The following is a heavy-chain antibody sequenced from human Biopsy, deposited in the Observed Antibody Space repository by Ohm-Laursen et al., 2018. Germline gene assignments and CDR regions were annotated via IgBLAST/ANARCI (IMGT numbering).Heavy chain of an antibody. CDR2: FAPENGRI. V-gene: IGHV1-24*01. Sequence: ASVKASCKVSGYTLTALSMHWVRQAPGQGLEWMGGFAPENGRIVYSQKFQGRVTMTEDTSTSTAYMEVWRLRSDDTAVYYCAADINVWNVNYWGQGTQVTVSS. CDR1: GYTLTALS. J-gene: IGHJ4*02. CDR3: AADINVWNVNY. D-gene: IGHD1-1*01.